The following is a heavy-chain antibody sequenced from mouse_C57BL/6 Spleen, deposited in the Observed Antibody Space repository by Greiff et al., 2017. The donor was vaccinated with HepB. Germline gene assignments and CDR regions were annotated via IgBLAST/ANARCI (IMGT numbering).Heavy chain of an antibody. Sequence: QVQLQQPGAELVKPGASVKLSCKASGYTFTSYWMQWVKQRPGQGLEWIGVIDPSDSYTNYNQKFKGKATLTVDTSSSTAYMQLSSLTSEDSAVYFCARKGYIDGYYVRYFDVWGTGTTVTVSS. CDR1: GYTFTSYW. CDR2: IDPSDSYT. V-gene: IGHV1-50*01. CDR3: ARKGYIDGYYVRYFDV. D-gene: IGHD2-3*01. J-gene: IGHJ1*03.